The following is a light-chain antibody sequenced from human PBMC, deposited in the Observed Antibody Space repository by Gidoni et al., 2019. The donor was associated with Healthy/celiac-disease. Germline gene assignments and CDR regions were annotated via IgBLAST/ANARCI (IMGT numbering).Light chain of an antibody. CDR1: QGITNY. V-gene: IGKV1-9*01. Sequence: DIQMTQSPSFLSASVGDRVTITCRASQGITNYLAWYPQKPGKAPELLVSAASTLQSGVPSRFSGGGSGTEFTLTISSLLPEDLATYYCQQLTSYPLTFGGGTKVEIK. CDR3: QQLTSYPLT. CDR2: AAS. J-gene: IGKJ4*01.